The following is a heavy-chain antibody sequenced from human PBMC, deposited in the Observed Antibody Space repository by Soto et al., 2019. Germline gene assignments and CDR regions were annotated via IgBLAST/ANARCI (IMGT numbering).Heavy chain of an antibody. J-gene: IGHJ6*02. CDR1: GGSISSSY. CDR2: IYYSGST. V-gene: IGHV4-59*12. D-gene: IGHD1-26*01. Sequence: QVQLQESGPGLVRPSETLSLTCTVSGGSISSSYWTWIRQPPGKGLEWIGYIYYSGSTNYKLSLKRRVTISVDTSKNQLSLTLTSVTAADTAVYYCARDRSGSYLTHSGMDVWGQGTAVTVYS. CDR3: ARDRSGSYLTHSGMDV.